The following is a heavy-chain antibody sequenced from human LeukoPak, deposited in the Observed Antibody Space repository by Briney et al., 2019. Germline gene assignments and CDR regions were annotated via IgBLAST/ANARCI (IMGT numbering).Heavy chain of an antibody. CDR3: ARVTGEIPAGDY. D-gene: IGHD6-13*01. CDR1: GFTLSNLW. CDR2: INQDGSEK. J-gene: IGHJ4*02. Sequence: GGSLRLSCVASGFTLSNLWMSWVRQAPGKGLEWVANINQDGSEKYYVDSMKGRFTISRDNAKNSLYLQMNSLRAEDTAVYYCARVTGEIPAGDYWGQGTLVTVSS. V-gene: IGHV3-7*01.